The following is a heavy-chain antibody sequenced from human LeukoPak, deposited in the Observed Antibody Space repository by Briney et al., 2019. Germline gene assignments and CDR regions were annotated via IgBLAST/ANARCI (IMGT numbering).Heavy chain of an antibody. J-gene: IGHJ4*02. Sequence: GGTLRLLCASSGLTFSNYWMHWVPDAPGKGLVDGSHINNDGSSTLYADSAKRRFTISRDNAKNTLYRQMNTLRAEGTAVYYCASARTATPTRGQGTLVTVSS. CDR3: ASARTATPT. V-gene: IGHV3-74*01. CDR2: INNDGSST. CDR1: GLTFSNYW. D-gene: IGHD2-21*02.